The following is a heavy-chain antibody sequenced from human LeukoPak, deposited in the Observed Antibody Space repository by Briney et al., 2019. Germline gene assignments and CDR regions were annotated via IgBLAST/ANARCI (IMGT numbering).Heavy chain of an antibody. CDR1: GYTFTSYG. Sequence: ASVKVSCKASGYTFTSYGISWVRHAPGQGLEWMGWISAYNGNTNYAQKLQGRVTMTTDTSTSTAYMELRGLRSDGTAVYYCARVNYYDSSGYYFDLWGRGTLVTVSS. J-gene: IGHJ2*01. D-gene: IGHD3-22*01. V-gene: IGHV1-18*01. CDR2: ISAYNGNT. CDR3: ARVNYYDSSGYYFDL.